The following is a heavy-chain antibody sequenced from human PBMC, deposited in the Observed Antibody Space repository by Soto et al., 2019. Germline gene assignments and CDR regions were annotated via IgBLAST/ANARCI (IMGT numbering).Heavy chain of an antibody. CDR2: ISSSSSYI. CDR1: GFTFSSYS. CDR3: ARDLGIAVAGMGYYGMDV. D-gene: IGHD6-13*01. Sequence: EVQLVESGGGLVKPGWSLRLSCAASGFTFSSYSMNWVRQAPGKGLAWVSSISSSSSYIYYADSVKGRFTISRDNAKNSLYLQMNSLRAEDTAVYYGARDLGIAVAGMGYYGMDVWGQGTTVTVSS. J-gene: IGHJ6*02. V-gene: IGHV3-21*01.